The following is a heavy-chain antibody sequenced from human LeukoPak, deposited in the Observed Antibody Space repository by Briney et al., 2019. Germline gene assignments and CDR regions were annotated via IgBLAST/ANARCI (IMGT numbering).Heavy chain of an antibody. CDR3: ASDRITMVRGVYALDI. D-gene: IGHD3-10*01. V-gene: IGHV3-21*01. CDR2: ISSSSSYI. Sequence: GGSLRLSCAASGFTFSSYSMNWVRQAPGKGLEWVSSISSSSSYIYYADSVKGRFTISRDNAKNSLYLQMNSLRAEDTAVYYCASDRITMVRGVYALDIWGQGTMVTVSS. CDR1: GFTFSSYS. J-gene: IGHJ3*02.